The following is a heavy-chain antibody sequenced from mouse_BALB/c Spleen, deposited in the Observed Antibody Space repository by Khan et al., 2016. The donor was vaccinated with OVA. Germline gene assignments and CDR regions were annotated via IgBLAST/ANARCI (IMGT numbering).Heavy chain of an antibody. CDR3: ARICGVDIDY. Sequence: VQLKESGPGLVKPSQSLSLTCTVTGYSITSDYAWNWIRQFPGNKLEWMGYISYSGNTNYNPSLKSRISITRDTSENQFFLQLNSVTTEDTATYYCARICGVDIDYWGQGTTLTVSS. CDR2: ISYSGNT. CDR1: GYSITSDYA. J-gene: IGHJ2*01. V-gene: IGHV3-2*02. D-gene: IGHD1-1*02.